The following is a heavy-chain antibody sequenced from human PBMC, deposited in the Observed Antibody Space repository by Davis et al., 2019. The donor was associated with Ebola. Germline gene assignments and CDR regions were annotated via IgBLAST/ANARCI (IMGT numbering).Heavy chain of an antibody. D-gene: IGHD3-10*01. V-gene: IGHV4-59*01. CDR3: ARNAGNTMVQGRAYGMDV. CDR1: GGSISSYY. CDR2: IYYSGST. J-gene: IGHJ6*02. Sequence: PSETLSLTCTVSGGSISSYYWSWIRQPPGKGLEWIGYIYYSGSTNYNPSLKSRVTISVDTSKNQFSLKLSSVTAADTAVYYCARNAGNTMVQGRAYGMDVWGQGTTVTVSS.